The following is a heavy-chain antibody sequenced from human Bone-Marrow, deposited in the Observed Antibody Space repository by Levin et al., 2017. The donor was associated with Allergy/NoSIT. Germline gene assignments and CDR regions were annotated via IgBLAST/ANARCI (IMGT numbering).Heavy chain of an antibody. V-gene: IGHV1-69*13. D-gene: IGHD2-15*01. CDR3: ARLTGDSSGGACLSRYFYYYMDV. CDR1: GGTFSSHG. Sequence: SVKVSCKASGGTFSSHGIAWVRQAPGQGLEWMGGIIPIFGPPNYAQKFQGRVTISADESTNTAYMELSSLRSDDTAVFYCARLTGDSSGGACLSRYFYYYMDVWGKGTTVTVSS. J-gene: IGHJ6*03. CDR2: IIPIFGPP.